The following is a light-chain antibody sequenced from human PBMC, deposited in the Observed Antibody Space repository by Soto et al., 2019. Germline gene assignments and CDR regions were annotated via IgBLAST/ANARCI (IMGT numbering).Light chain of an antibody. J-gene: IGLJ3*02. CDR3: HVWKAYSHHRV. V-gene: IGLV3-21*02. CDR1: DIGSQT. Sequence: SYELTQPPSLSVAPVPTATITCGGDDIGSQTVHWYRLKPGQAPVLVVHDDSRRPSGTPDRVSGSNSGDTATLTISRVEAGDEANYYCHVWKAYSHHRVFGGGTKLTVL. CDR2: DDS.